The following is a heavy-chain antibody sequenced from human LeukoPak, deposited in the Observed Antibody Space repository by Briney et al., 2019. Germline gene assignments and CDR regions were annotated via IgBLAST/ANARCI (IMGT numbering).Heavy chain of an antibody. CDR1: GGSISSSSYY. CDR2: IYYSGST. J-gene: IGHJ5*02. V-gene: IGHV4-39*01. CDR3: AAGYYDSSGAPLNWFDP. Sequence: SETLSLTCTVSGGSISSSSYYWGWIRQPPGKGLEWIVSIYYSGSTYYNPSLKSRVTISVDTSKNQFSLKLSSVTAADTAVYYCAAGYYDSSGAPLNWFDPWGQGTLVTVSS. D-gene: IGHD3-22*01.